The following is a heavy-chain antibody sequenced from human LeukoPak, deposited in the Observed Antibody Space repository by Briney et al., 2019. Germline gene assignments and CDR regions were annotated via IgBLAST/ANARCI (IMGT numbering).Heavy chain of an antibody. CDR1: GYTFTGYY. D-gene: IGHD2-2*02. CDR3: AIAQGAIVVVPAAIVLDY. CDR2: INPNSGGT. Sequence: ASVKVSCMATGYTFTGYYMHRVRHAPGQGLECMGWINPNSGGTNYAQKFQGRVTMTRDTSISTAYMELSRLRSDETAVYYCAIAQGAIVVVPAAIVLDYWGQGTLVTVP. J-gene: IGHJ4*02. V-gene: IGHV1-2*02.